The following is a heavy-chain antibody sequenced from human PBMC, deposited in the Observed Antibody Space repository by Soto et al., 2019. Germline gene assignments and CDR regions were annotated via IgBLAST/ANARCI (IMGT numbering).Heavy chain of an antibody. CDR2: CSSGGST. CDR1: GFTFSNYA. Sequence: PGGSLRLSCAASGFTFSNYAMSWVRQAPGKGLEWVATCSSGGSTYYADSVKGRFTISRDNSKNTLYLQMNSLRAEDTAVYYCAKEGMTTVMFDYWGQGTLVTVSS. J-gene: IGHJ4*02. V-gene: IGHV3-23*01. CDR3: AKEGMTTVMFDY. D-gene: IGHD4-17*01.